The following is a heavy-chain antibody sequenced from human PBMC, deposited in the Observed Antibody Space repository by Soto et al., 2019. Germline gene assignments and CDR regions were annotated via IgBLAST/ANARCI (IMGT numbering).Heavy chain of an antibody. J-gene: IGHJ6*02. Sequence: PGGSLRLSCAASGFTFSSYWMHCVRQAPGKGLVWVSRKNEDGGTTDYADSVKGRFTISRDNAKNTLYLQMNSLRVEDTAVYYCASDLSGRADVWGQGTTVTVSS. CDR1: GFTFSSYW. CDR2: KNEDGGTT. CDR3: ASDLSGRADV. D-gene: IGHD3-10*01. V-gene: IGHV3-74*01.